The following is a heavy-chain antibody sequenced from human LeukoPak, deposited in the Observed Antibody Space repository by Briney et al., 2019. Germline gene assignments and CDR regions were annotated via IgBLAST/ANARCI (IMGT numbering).Heavy chain of an antibody. CDR2: INHSGST. CDR1: GGSFSGYY. Sequence: SETLSLTCAAYGGSFSGYYWSWIRQPPGKGLEWIGEINHSGSTNYNPSLKSRVTISVDTSKNQFSLKLSSVTAADTAVYYCARGSLRFLEWLPIDYWGQGTLVTVSS. D-gene: IGHD3-3*01. J-gene: IGHJ4*02. CDR3: ARGSLRFLEWLPIDY. V-gene: IGHV4-34*01.